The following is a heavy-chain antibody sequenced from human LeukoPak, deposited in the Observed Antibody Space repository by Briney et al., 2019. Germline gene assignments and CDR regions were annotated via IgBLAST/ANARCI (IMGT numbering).Heavy chain of an antibody. D-gene: IGHD3-3*01. J-gene: IGHJ5*02. CDR1: GFTFTSSA. CDR3: AAYLDFWSGYSPNWCDP. CDR2: IVVGSGNT. Sequence: ASVKVSCKASGFTFTSSAVQWVRQARGQRLEWIGWIVVGSGNTNYAQKFQERVTITRDMSTSTAYMELSSLRSEDTAVYYCAAYLDFWSGYSPNWCDPWGQGTLVTVSS. V-gene: IGHV1-58*01.